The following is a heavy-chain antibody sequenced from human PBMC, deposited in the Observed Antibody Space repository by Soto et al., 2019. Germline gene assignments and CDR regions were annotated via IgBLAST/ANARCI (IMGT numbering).Heavy chain of an antibody. CDR3: ARDTLAPLYYYDLDDYYYGMDV. CDR2: ISSSSSYT. J-gene: IGHJ6*02. V-gene: IGHV3-11*06. Sequence: GGSLRLSRAASGFTFSDYYMSWIRQAPGKGLEWVSYISSSSSYTNYADSVKGRFTISRDNAKNSLYLQMNSLRAEDTAVYYCARDTLAPLYYYDLDDYYYGMDVWGQRTTVTVSS. CDR1: GFTFSDYY. D-gene: IGHD3-22*01.